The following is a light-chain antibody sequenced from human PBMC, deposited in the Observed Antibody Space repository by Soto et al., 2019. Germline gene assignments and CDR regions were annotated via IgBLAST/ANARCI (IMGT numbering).Light chain of an antibody. CDR2: QDT. CDR1: ELGNKY. Sequence: SYELTQPPSVSVSPGQTAGLSCSGDELGNKYVCWYQQKPGQSPVLVIYQDTQRPSGIPERFSGSNSGNTATLTIRETQAMDEADYFCQAWDNTTVVFGGGTKVTVL. V-gene: IGLV3-1*01. J-gene: IGLJ3*02. CDR3: QAWDNTTVV.